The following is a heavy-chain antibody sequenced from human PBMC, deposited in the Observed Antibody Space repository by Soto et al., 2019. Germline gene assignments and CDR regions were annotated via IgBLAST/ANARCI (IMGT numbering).Heavy chain of an antibody. CDR1: GYSKAGKY. Sequence: SVEATWKDGGYSKAGKYRHWARQDTGQGLEWMGWINPESGSTGYVQKFQGRVTMTRDTSVSTAYLELSSLTSEDTAVYYSTRSRRGTGVDFDYWGQRTPVTVSS. CDR3: TRSRRGTGVDFDY. CDR2: INPESGST. J-gene: IGHJ4*02. D-gene: IGHD7-27*01. V-gene: IGHV1-8*01.